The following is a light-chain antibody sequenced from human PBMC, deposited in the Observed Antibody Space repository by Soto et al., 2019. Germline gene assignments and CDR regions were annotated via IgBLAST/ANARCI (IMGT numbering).Light chain of an antibody. CDR1: QSVSSSY. V-gene: IGKV3-20*01. CDR2: GAS. CDR3: QQYGISPST. J-gene: IGKJ4*01. Sequence: TLSLSPGDRATLSCRASQSVSSSYLAWYQQKPGQAPRLLIYGASSRATGIPDRFSGSGSGTDFTLTISRLEPEDFAVYYCQQYGISPSTFGGGTKVDIK.